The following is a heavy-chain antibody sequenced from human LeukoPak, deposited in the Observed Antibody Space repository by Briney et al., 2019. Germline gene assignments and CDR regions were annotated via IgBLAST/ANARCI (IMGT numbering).Heavy chain of an antibody. CDR3: ARASITGGAAGPLDAFDI. CDR1: GFTFSSYG. CDR2: IWYDGSNK. J-gene: IGHJ3*02. D-gene: IGHD6-13*01. Sequence: PGGSLRLSCAASGFTFSSYGMHWVRQAAGKGLEWVAVIWYDGSNKYYADSVKGRFTISRDNSKNTLYLQMNSLRAEDTAVYYCARASITGGAAGPLDAFDIWGQGTMVTVSS. V-gene: IGHV3-33*01.